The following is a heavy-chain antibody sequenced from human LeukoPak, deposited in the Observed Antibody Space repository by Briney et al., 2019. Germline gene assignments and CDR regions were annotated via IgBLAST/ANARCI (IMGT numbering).Heavy chain of an antibody. D-gene: IGHD3-10*01. J-gene: IGHJ4*02. CDR3: ARDGVDFRGVIITGLPFDY. V-gene: IGHV3-30-3*01. Sequence: PGGSLRLSCAASGFTFSSYAMHWVRQAPGKGLEWVAVISYDGSNKYYADSVKGRFTISRDNSKNTLYLQMNSLRAEDTAVYYCARDGVDFRGVIITGLPFDYWGQGTLVTVSS. CDR2: ISYDGSNK. CDR1: GFTFSSYA.